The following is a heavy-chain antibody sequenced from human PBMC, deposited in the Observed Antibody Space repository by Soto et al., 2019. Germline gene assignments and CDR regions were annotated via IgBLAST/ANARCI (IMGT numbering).Heavy chain of an antibody. D-gene: IGHD6-13*01. CDR2: INHSGST. J-gene: IGHJ4*02. Sequence: PSETLSLTCAVYGGSFSGYYWSWIRQPPGKGLEWIGEINHSGSTNYNPSLKSRVTISVDTSKNQFSLKLSSVTAADTAVYYCARGLVAAAGSHLYYFDYWGQGTLVTVSS. CDR3: ARGLVAAAGSHLYYFDY. CDR1: GGSFSGYY. V-gene: IGHV4-34*01.